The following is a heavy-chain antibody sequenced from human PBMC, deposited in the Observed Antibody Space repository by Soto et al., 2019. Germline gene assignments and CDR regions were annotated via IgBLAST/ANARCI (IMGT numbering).Heavy chain of an antibody. Sequence: GGSLRLSCAASGFTFSNAWMNWVRQAPGKGLEWVGRIKRKTHGGTKEYTTHMKGRFTTSRDESKNRLCLQLNSLDTEDTTVYYCTIGKLGFRGWSYPSMDVWGKGTRVT. CDR3: TIGKLGFRGWSYPSMDV. CDR1: GFTFSNAW. J-gene: IGHJ6*04. D-gene: IGHD3-22*01. CDR2: IKRKTHGGTK. V-gene: IGHV3-15*07.